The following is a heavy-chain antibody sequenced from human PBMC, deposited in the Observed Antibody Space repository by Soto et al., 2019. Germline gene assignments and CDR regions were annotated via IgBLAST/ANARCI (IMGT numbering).Heavy chain of an antibody. J-gene: IGHJ4*01. CDR3: ARDSGYGSGASVNHYLDY. D-gene: IGHD3-10*01. V-gene: IGHV3-48*03. Sequence: GGSLRLSCAASRFTFSTYEMNWVRQAPGRGLEWVSYISTSGSTVYYADSVKGRFTISRDNTRNSPYLQMDSLRAEDTAVYYCARDSGYGSGASVNHYLDYWGHGTLVTVSS. CDR2: ISTSGSTV. CDR1: RFTFSTYE.